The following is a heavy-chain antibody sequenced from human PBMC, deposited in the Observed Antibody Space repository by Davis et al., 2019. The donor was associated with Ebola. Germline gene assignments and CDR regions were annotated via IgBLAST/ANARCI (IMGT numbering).Heavy chain of an antibody. CDR3: ASYALRYFDWLTWGMDV. CDR1: GGSFSGYY. V-gene: IGHV4-34*09. CDR2: INHSGST. Sequence: MPSETLSLTCAVYGGSFSGYYWSWIRQPPGKGLEWIGEINHSGSTYYNPSLKSRVTISVDTSKNQFSLKLSSVTAADTAVYYCASYALRYFDWLTWGMDVWGQGTTVTVSS. J-gene: IGHJ6*02. D-gene: IGHD3-9*01.